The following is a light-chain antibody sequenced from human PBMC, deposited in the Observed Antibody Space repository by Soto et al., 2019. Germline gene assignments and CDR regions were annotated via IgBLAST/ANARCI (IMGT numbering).Light chain of an antibody. CDR3: SSYTSSSTLSV. Sequence: QSALTQPASVSGPPGQSITISCTGTSSDVGGYNYVSWYQQHPGKAPKLMIYEVSNRPSGVSNRFSGSKSGNTASLTISGLQAEDEADYYCSSYTSSSTLSVFGTGTKLTVL. V-gene: IGLV2-14*01. CDR2: EVS. J-gene: IGLJ1*01. CDR1: SSDVGGYNY.